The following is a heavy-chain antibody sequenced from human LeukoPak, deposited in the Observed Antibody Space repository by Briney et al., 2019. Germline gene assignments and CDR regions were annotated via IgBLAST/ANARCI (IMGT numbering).Heavy chain of an antibody. J-gene: IGHJ4*02. V-gene: IGHV4-39*07. CDR1: GGSISSSSYY. Sequence: SSETLSLTCTVSGGSISSSSYYWGWIRQPPGKGLKWIGSIYYSGSTYYNPSLKSRVTISVDTSKNQFSLKLSSVTAADTAVYYCARDILATSIAAPYYWGQGTLVTVSS. D-gene: IGHD6-13*01. CDR3: ARDILATSIAAPYY. CDR2: IYYSGST.